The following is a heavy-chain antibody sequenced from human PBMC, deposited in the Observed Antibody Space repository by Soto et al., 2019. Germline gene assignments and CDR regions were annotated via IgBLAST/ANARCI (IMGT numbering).Heavy chain of an antibody. D-gene: IGHD6-19*01. J-gene: IGHJ4*02. CDR2: LYSGGSS. Sequence: GGSLRLSCAASGFSVSSNYMSWVRQAPGKGLEWVSVLYSGGSSYYADSVKGRFTISRDNPKNTLYLQMNSLRADDTAVYYCARDPSSGWYEYWGQGTQVTVS. CDR1: GFSVSSNY. V-gene: IGHV3-53*01. CDR3: ARDPSSGWYEY.